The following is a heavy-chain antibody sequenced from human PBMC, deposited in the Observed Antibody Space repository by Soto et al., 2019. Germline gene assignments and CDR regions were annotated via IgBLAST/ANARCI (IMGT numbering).Heavy chain of an antibody. J-gene: IGHJ5*02. CDR3: ARVSSDWFDP. CDR2: IYYSGNT. CDR1: GDPLNTGGYY. V-gene: IGHV4-31*03. Sequence: QVQLQESGPGLVEPSQTLALTCTVSGDPLNTGGYYWSWIRHLPGKGLEWLGYIYYSGNTYYNPSLKVRVNISGDMSKKQFSLRLSSVTAADTAVYHCARVSSDWFDPWGPGIQVTVSS. D-gene: IGHD3-10*01.